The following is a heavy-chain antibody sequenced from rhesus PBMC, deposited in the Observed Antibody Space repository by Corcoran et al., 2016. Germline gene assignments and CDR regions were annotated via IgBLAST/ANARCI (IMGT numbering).Heavy chain of an antibody. D-gene: IGHD6-31*01. J-gene: IGHJ4*01. V-gene: IGHV3-119*01. CDR3: AKGGSSGWYPHYFDY. Sequence: EVQLVESGGGLVQPGGSLRLSCAASGFTFSSYWMYWVRQAPGKGLEWVSRISSDWSITSYADSGKGRFTISRENIKNSLYLQMNSLRAEDTAVYYCAKGGSSGWYPHYFDYWGQGVLVTVSS. CDR2: ISSDWSIT. CDR1: GFTFSSYW.